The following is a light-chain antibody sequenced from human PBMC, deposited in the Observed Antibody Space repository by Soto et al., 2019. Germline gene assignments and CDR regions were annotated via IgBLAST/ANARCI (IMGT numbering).Light chain of an antibody. CDR3: LQYNNWPRLT. CDR1: QSVDTN. V-gene: IGKV3-15*01. Sequence: EIVVTQSPATLSVSPGERATLSCRASQSVDTNLAWYQQKPGQAPRLLIYGASTRATGIPARFSGSGSGTEFTLTITSLQSEDFAVYYCLQYNNWPRLTFGGGTKEEIK. J-gene: IGKJ4*01. CDR2: GAS.